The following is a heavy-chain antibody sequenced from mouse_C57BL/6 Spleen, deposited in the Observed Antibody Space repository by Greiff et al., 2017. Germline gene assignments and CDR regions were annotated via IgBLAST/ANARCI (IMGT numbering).Heavy chain of an antibody. D-gene: IGHD1-1*01. CDR1: GYTFTDYN. Sequence: EVQLQQSGPELVKPGASVKISCKASGYTFTDYNMDWVKQSHGKSLEWIGDINPNNGGTIYNQKFKGKATLTVDKSSSTAYMELRSLTSEDTVVYYCARWDYGSRVGYSMDYWGQGTSVTVSS. J-gene: IGHJ4*01. CDR2: INPNNGGT. CDR3: ARWDYGSRVGYSMDY. V-gene: IGHV1-18*01.